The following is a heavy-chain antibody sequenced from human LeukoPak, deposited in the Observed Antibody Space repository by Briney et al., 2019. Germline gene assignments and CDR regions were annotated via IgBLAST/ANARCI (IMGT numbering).Heavy chain of an antibody. CDR1: GFTFSSYS. CDR2: ISSSSSYI. D-gene: IGHD5-12*01. CDR3: ARDGVATWDY. J-gene: IGHJ4*02. V-gene: IGHV3-21*01. Sequence: GGSLTLSCAASGFTFSSYSMNWVRQAPGKGLEWVSSISSSSSYIYYADSVKGRFTISRDNAKNSLYLQMNSLRADDTAVYYCARDGVATWDYWGQGTLVTVSS.